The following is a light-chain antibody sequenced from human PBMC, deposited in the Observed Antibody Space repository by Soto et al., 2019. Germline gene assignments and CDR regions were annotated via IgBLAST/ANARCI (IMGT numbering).Light chain of an antibody. CDR3: CSYAGSSTSVV. Sequence: QSALTQPDSVSGSPGQSITISCTGTSSDVGSYNLVSWYQQHPGKAPKLMIYEVSKRPSGVSNRFSGSKSGNTASLTISGLQAEDEADYYCCSYAGSSTSVVFGGGTQLTVL. V-gene: IGLV2-23*02. J-gene: IGLJ2*01. CDR1: SSDVGSYNL. CDR2: EVS.